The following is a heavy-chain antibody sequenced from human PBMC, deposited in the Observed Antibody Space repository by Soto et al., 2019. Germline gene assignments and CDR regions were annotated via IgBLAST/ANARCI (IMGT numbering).Heavy chain of an antibody. CDR3: ARDSGIAVAANLYHYYGMDV. D-gene: IGHD6-19*01. CDR2: IYSGGST. Sequence: GGSLRLSCAASGFTVSSNYMSWVRQAPGKGLEWVSVIYSGGSTYYADSVKGRFTISRDNSKNTLYLQMNSLRAEDTAVYYCARDSGIAVAANLYHYYGMDVWGQGTTVTVSS. J-gene: IGHJ6*02. CDR1: GFTVSSNY. V-gene: IGHV3-53*01.